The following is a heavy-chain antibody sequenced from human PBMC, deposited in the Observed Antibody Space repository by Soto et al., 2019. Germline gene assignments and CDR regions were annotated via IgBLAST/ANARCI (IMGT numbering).Heavy chain of an antibody. V-gene: IGHV1-69*06. CDR3: ASRPPSTSGYYYGMDV. CDR2: IIPIFGTA. D-gene: IGHD3-16*01. Sequence: QVQLVQSGAEVKKPGSSVKVSCKASGGTFSSYAISWVRQAPGQGLEWMGGIIPIFGTANYAQKFQGRVTITADKSTSTAYMELSSLRSEDTAVYYCASRPPSTSGYYYGMDVWGQGTTVTVSS. J-gene: IGHJ6*02. CDR1: GGTFSSYA.